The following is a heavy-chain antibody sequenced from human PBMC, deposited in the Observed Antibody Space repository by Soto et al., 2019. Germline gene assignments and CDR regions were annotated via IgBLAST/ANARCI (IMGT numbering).Heavy chain of an antibody. Sequence: QVQLVESGGGLVKPGGSLRLSCAASGFTFSDYYMSWIRQAPGKGLEWVSYISSSSSYTNYADSVKGRFTISRDNAKNSLYLQMNGLRAEDTAVYYCARVLGFDITIFGPGYFDYWGQGTLVTVSS. J-gene: IGHJ4*02. CDR1: GFTFSDYY. D-gene: IGHD3-3*01. CDR3: ARVLGFDITIFGPGYFDY. V-gene: IGHV3-11*06. CDR2: ISSSSSYT.